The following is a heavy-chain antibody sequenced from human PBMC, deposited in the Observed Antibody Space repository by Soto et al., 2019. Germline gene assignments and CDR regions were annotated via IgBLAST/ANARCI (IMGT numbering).Heavy chain of an antibody. D-gene: IGHD3-22*01. CDR2: VVYDGSKK. J-gene: IGHJ4*01. Sequence: PGGSLRLSCAASGFTVSNYGMDWVRQAPCKGLEWVAAVVYDGSKKYYADSVKGRFTVSRDNYKNTLFLEMNALRADDTAVYYFPRDPGYRRYFDSSGFCPDYWRHGTLVTVSS. CDR3: PRDPGYRRYFDSSGFCPDY. CDR1: GFTVSNYG. V-gene: IGHV3-30*03.